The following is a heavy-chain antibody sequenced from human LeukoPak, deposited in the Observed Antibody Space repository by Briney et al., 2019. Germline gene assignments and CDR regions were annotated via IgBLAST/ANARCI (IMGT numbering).Heavy chain of an antibody. CDR2: ISSSGSTI. CDR3: ARDKVVAARHYYYYGMDV. CDR1: GFTFSSYE. V-gene: IGHV3-48*03. Sequence: GGSLRLSCAASGFTFSSYEMNWVRQAPGKGLEWVSYISSSGSTIYYADSVKGRFTISRDNAKNSLYLQMNSLRAEDTAVYYCARDKVVAARHYYYYGMDVWGQGTTVTVPS. D-gene: IGHD6-6*01. J-gene: IGHJ6*02.